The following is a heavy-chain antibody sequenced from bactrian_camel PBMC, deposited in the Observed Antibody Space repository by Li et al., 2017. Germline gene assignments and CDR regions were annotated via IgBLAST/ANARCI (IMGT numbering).Heavy chain of an antibody. Sequence: QLEESGGDLVQPGGSLRLSCVASGSTFSSYFMFWVRQAPGKGLEWVSTINNGGATTYYTDSVKGRFTISRDNAKRTVYLQMNSLKPEDSGVYYCTADPFAVVAGSRTCAGAWSQGTQVTVS. CDR3: TADPFAVVAGSRTCAGA. CDR2: INNGGATT. V-gene: IGHV3S25*01. J-gene: IGHJ6*01. CDR1: GSTFSSYF. D-gene: IGHD6*01.